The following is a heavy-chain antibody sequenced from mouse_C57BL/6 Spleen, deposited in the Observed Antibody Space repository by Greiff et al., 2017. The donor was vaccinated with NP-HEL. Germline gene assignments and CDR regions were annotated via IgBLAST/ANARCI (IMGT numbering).Heavy chain of an antibody. D-gene: IGHD2-1*01. CDR3: AGGNYYFDY. CDR1: GYTFTSYW. Sequence: VQLQQSGPELVKPGASVKLSCKASGYTFTSYWITWVKQRPGQGLEWIGDIYPGSGSTNYNEKFKSKATLTVDTSSSTAYMQLSSLTSEDSAVYYCAGGNYYFDYWGQGTTLTVSS. V-gene: IGHV1-55*01. J-gene: IGHJ2*01. CDR2: IYPGSGST.